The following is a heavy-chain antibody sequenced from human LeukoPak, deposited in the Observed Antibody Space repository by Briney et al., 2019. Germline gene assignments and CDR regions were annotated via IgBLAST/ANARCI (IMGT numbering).Heavy chain of an antibody. D-gene: IGHD3-9*01. J-gene: IGHJ4*02. V-gene: IGHV1-2*02. CDR2: IDPDSGGT. Sequence: ASVKVSRKASGYTFTGYYMHWVRQAPGQGLEWMGWIDPDSGGTNYAQKFQGGVTMTRDTSISTAYMDLSRLRSDDTAVYYCARGDFDWSGGLDYWGQGTLVTVPS. CDR3: ARGDFDWSGGLDY. CDR1: GYTFTGYY.